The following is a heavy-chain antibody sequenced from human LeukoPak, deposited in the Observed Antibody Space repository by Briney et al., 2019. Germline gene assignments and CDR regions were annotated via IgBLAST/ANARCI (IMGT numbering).Heavy chain of an antibody. V-gene: IGHV1-8*02. D-gene: IGHD6-13*01. J-gene: IGHJ6*03. Sequence: ASVKVSCKASGGTFISYDINWARQATGQGLEWMGWMNSNSGNTGYAQKFQGRVTMTTDTSTSTAYMELRSLRSDDTAVYYCAREWGSSWYGYYYYYMDVWGKGTTVTISS. CDR1: GGTFISYD. CDR2: MNSNSGNT. CDR3: AREWGSSWYGYYYYYMDV.